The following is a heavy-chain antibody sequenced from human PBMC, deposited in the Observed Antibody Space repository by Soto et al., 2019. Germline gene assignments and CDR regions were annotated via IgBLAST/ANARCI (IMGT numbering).Heavy chain of an antibody. Sequence: ESGGGVVQPGRSLRLSCAASGFTFSSYGMHWVRQAPGKGLEWVAVISYDGSNKYYADSVKGRSTNSRDNHKKTQYLQMNSLRAEDTAVYYCAKEGTAAGNVRYFDYWGQGTLVTVSS. J-gene: IGHJ4*02. D-gene: IGHD6-13*01. CDR3: AKEGTAAGNVRYFDY. V-gene: IGHV3-30*18. CDR1: GFTFSSYG. CDR2: ISYDGSNK.